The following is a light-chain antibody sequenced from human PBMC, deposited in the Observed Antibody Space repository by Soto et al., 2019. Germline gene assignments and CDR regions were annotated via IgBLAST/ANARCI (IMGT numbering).Light chain of an antibody. V-gene: IGKV3-11*01. CDR2: DAS. CDR3: LQFDNSPLYT. Sequence: EIVLTQSPATLSLSPGERATLSCRASQSVSSYLAWYQQKPGQAPRLLIYDASNRATGIPARFSGSGSGTDFTLTISSLEPEDFAVYYCLQFDNSPLYTFGQGTKVEI. J-gene: IGKJ2*01. CDR1: QSVSSY.